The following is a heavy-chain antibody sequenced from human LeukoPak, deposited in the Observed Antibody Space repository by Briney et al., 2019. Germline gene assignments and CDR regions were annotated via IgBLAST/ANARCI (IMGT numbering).Heavy chain of an antibody. V-gene: IGHV3-23*01. J-gene: IGHJ6*03. CDR3: AKAPYENYYYYMVV. CDR1: GFTFSNYA. CDR2: ISGSGTYT. D-gene: IGHD5-12*01. Sequence: GGSLRLSCAASGFTFSNYAVSWVRQAPGKGLEWVSAISGSGTYTYYADSVKGRFTISRDNSKNTLFLHMNSLGAEDTAVYYYAKAPYENYYYYMVVWGKGTTVTVSS.